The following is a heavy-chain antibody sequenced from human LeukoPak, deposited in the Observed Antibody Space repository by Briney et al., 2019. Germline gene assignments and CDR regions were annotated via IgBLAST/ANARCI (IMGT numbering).Heavy chain of an antibody. V-gene: IGHV3-9*01. CDR2: LSWHSGSI. D-gene: IGHD1-26*01. Sequence: GRSLRPSCVASGFKFNDYAMHWVRQAPGKGLEWVSGLSWHSGSIGYADSVKGRFIISGDNAKNSLYLEMNSLRPEDSALYYCAKETKVGENLYYFDYWGRGTLVTVSS. J-gene: IGHJ4*02. CDR1: GFKFNDYA. CDR3: AKETKVGENLYYFDY.